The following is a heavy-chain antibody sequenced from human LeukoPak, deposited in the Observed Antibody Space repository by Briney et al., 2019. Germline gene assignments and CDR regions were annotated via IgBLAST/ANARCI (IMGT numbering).Heavy chain of an antibody. CDR3: ASSPTRFSYYYYGMDV. Sequence: ASVKVSCKASGYTFTSCGISWVRQAPGQGLEWMGWISAYNGNTNYAQKLQGRVTMTTDTSTSTAYMELRSLRSDDTAVYYCASSPTRFSYYYYGMDVWGQGTTVTVSS. V-gene: IGHV1-18*01. D-gene: IGHD5-12*01. J-gene: IGHJ6*02. CDR1: GYTFTSCG. CDR2: ISAYNGNT.